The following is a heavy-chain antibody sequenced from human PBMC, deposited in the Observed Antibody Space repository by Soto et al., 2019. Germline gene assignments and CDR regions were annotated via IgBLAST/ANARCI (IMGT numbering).Heavy chain of an antibody. CDR1: GYTFFSYG. CDR3: ARLLGPTSSETWFDP. V-gene: IGHV1-18*01. Sequence: QVQLVQSGAEVKKPGASVKVSCQTSGYTFFSYGITWVRQAPGQGLEWMGWVSGYNGHTNYAQKFQDRVTMTRDISTTTAFMELRNLRSDDTAVYYCARLLGPTSSETWFDPWGQGTLVTVSS. D-gene: IGHD1-26*01. J-gene: IGHJ5*02. CDR2: VSGYNGHT.